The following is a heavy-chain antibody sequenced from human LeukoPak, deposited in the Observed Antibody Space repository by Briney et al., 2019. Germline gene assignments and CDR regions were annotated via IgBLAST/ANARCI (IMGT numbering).Heavy chain of an antibody. CDR3: TRRVSSGSYPDY. J-gene: IGHJ4*02. V-gene: IGHV4-38-2*01. CDR1: GYSISSGYY. CDR2: MHHSGGT. Sequence: SETLSLTCAVSGYSISSGYYWGWIRQPPGKGLEWIGSMHHSGGTYYNPSLKSRVTISVDTSKNQFSLEVTSVTAADTAVYYCTRRVSSGSYPDYWGQGTLVTVSS. D-gene: IGHD1-26*01.